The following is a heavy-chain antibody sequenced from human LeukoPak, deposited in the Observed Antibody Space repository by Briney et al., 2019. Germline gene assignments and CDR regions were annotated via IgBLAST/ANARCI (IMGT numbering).Heavy chain of an antibody. V-gene: IGHV3-43D*04. CDR3: AKREGYYFDH. CDR2: ISWDGGST. Sequence: GGSLRLSCAASGFTFGDYAMHWVRQAPGKGLEWVSLISWDGGSTNYADSVKGRFTISRDNSKNSLYLQMNGLRAEDTALYYCAKREGYYFDHWGQGTLVTVSS. CDR1: GFTFGDYA. J-gene: IGHJ4*02.